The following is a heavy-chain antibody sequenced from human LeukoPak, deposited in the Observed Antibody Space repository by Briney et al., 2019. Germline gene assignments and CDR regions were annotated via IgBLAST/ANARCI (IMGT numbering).Heavy chain of an antibody. Sequence: PSETLSLTCTVSGGSISGSSYYWGWIRQPPGKGLEWIGSIYYSGSTNYNPSLKSRVTISVDTSKNQFSLKLSSVTAADTAVYYCAIGIAAAGHFDYWGQGTLVTVSS. CDR2: IYYSGST. J-gene: IGHJ4*02. CDR3: AIGIAAAGHFDY. CDR1: GGSISGSSYY. V-gene: IGHV4-39*07. D-gene: IGHD6-13*01.